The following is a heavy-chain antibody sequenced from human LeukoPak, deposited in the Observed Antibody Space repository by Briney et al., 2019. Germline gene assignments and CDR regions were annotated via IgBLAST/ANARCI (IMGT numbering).Heavy chain of an antibody. Sequence: SETLSLTCTVSGGSISSHYWSWIRQPPGKGLEWIGYIYYSGSTNYNPSLKSRVTISVDTSKNQFSLKLSSVTAADTAVYYCARGRKSLYYGDYVWYFDYWGQGTLVTVSS. CDR2: IYYSGST. J-gene: IGHJ4*02. D-gene: IGHD4-17*01. CDR3: ARGRKSLYYGDYVWYFDY. CDR1: GGSISSHY. V-gene: IGHV4-59*11.